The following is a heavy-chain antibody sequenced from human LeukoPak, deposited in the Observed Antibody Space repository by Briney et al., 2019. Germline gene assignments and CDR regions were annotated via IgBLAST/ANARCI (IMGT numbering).Heavy chain of an antibody. CDR1: GFTFSSYW. CDR2: INSDGSST. J-gene: IGHJ4*02. Sequence: GGSLRLSCAASGFTFSSYWMHWVRQAPGKGLVWVSRINSDGSSTSYADSVKGRFTISRDNAKNTLYLQMNSLRAEDTAVYYCAREYLAGYYGSGSYYLPGYWGQGTLVTVSS. V-gene: IGHV3-74*01. D-gene: IGHD3-10*01. CDR3: AREYLAGYYGSGSYYLPGY.